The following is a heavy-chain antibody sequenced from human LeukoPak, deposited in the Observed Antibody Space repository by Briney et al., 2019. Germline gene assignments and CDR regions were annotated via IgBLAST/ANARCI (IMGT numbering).Heavy chain of an antibody. CDR1: GGSVSSYY. D-gene: IGHD3-10*01. Sequence: PSETLSLTCTVSGGSVSSYYWTWIRQPPGKGLEWIGYVYYNGDTNYNPSLNNRVTISVDTSKNQFSLKLSSVTAADTAVYYCARVLLWFGRLDWFDPWGQGTLVTVSS. CDR2: VYYNGDT. CDR3: ARVLLWFGRLDWFDP. J-gene: IGHJ5*02. V-gene: IGHV4-59*02.